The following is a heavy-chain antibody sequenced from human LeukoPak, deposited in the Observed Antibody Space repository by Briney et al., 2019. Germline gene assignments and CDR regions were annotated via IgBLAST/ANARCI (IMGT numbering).Heavy chain of an antibody. Sequence: GGSLRLSCAASGFTFSSYAMSWVRQAPGKGREWVSAVCGSGGRTYYADSVKGRFTISRDNSKNTLYLQMNSMRAEETAVYYCAKEMGDGLDYWGQGTLVTVSS. CDR3: AKEMGDGLDY. CDR2: VCGSGGRT. J-gene: IGHJ4*02. CDR1: GFTFSSYA. V-gene: IGHV3-23*01. D-gene: IGHD5-24*01.